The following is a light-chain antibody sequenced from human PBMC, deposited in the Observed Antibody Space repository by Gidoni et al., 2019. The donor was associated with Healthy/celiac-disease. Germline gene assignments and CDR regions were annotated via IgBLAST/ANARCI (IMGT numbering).Light chain of an antibody. Sequence: DIQMTPSPSSMSASVGDRVTITCRASQSISSYLNWYQQKPGKAPKLLIYAASSLESGVPSRFSGSGSGTDFTLTISSLQPDDFATYYCQQSYSTPITFGQGTRVEIK. CDR2: AAS. CDR1: QSISSY. J-gene: IGKJ5*01. CDR3: QQSYSTPIT. V-gene: IGKV1-39*01.